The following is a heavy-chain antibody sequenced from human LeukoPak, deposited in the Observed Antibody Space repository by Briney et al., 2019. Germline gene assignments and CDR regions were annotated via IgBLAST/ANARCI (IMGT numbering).Heavy chain of an antibody. V-gene: IGHV1-8*03. CDR3: ARVTYSSGWYGYYYYYMDV. D-gene: IGHD6-19*01. CDR1: GYTFTGYY. J-gene: IGHJ6*03. Sequence: ASVKVSCKASGYTFTGYYMHWVRQATGQGLEWMGWMNPNSGNTGYAQKFQGRVTITRNTSISTAYMELSSLRSEDTAVYYCARVTYSSGWYGYYYYYMDVWGKGTAVTVSS. CDR2: MNPNSGNT.